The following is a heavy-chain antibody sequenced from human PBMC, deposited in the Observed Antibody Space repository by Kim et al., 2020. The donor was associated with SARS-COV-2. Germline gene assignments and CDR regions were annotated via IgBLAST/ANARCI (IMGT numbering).Heavy chain of an antibody. D-gene: IGHD3-10*01. CDR1: GFTFSSYS. Sequence: GGSLRLSCAASGFTFSSYSMNWVRQAPGKGLEWVSSISSSSSYIYYADSVKGRFTISRDNAKNSLYLQMNSLRAEDTAVYYCARDPPVPRGHYYYYYYGMDVWGQGTTVTVSS. V-gene: IGHV3-21*01. J-gene: IGHJ6*02. CDR3: ARDPPVPRGHYYYYYYGMDV. CDR2: ISSSSSYI.